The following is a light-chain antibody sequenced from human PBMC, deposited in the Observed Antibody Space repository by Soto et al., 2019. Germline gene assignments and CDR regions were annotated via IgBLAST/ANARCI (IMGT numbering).Light chain of an antibody. CDR1: SSNIGNDY. Sequence: QAVLTQPPSVSAAPGQKVTISCSGSSSNIGNDYVSWFQQFPGAAPKLLIYHRHNRHSGVPDRFSGSTSGTSATLGITGLQTGDEAVYYCGAWDSSLTAGVFGGGTKVTVL. CDR3: GAWDSSLTAGV. V-gene: IGLV1-51*01. J-gene: IGLJ3*02. CDR2: HRH.